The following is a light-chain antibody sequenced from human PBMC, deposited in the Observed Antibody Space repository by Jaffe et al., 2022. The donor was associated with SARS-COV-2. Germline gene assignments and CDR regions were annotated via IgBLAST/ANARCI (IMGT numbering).Light chain of an antibody. Sequence: EIVMTQSPATLSVSPGERATLSCRASQSVSSKLAWYQQKPGQAPRLLIYDASTRATGIPARFSGSGSGTEFTLTISSLQSEDFAVYYCQPYNNWPLHTFGQGTKLEIK. CDR2: DAS. CDR1: QSVSSK. V-gene: IGKV3-15*01. CDR3: QPYNNWPLHT. J-gene: IGKJ2*01.